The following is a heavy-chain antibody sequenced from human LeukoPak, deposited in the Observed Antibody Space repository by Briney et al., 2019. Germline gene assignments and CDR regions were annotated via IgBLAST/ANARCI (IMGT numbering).Heavy chain of an antibody. CDR3: ARERLYSSSWRMRYYFDY. D-gene: IGHD6-13*01. V-gene: IGHV1-46*01. J-gene: IGHJ4*01. Sequence: GASVKVSCKASGYTFTSYYMHWVRQAPGQGLEWMGITNPSGGSTSYAQKFQGRVTMTRDTSTSTVYMELSSLRSEDTAVYYCARERLYSSSWRMRYYFDYWGQGTLVTVSS. CDR1: GYTFTSYY. CDR2: TNPSGGST.